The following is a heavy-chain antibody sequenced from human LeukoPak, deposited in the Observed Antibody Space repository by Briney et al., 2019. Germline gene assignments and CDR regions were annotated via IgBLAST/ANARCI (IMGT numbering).Heavy chain of an antibody. CDR2: ISPGGDAT. V-gene: IGHV3-11*04. CDR3: ARDPSVVPAAKGRYFQH. D-gene: IGHD2-2*01. CDR1: GFIFRDYH. Sequence: PGGSLRLSCAASGFIFRDYHMNWIRQAPGKGLEWVSYISPGGDATYFADSVRGRFTISRDNAKNSLYLQMNSLRAEDTAVYYCARDPSVVPAAKGRYFQHWGQGTLVTVSS. J-gene: IGHJ1*01.